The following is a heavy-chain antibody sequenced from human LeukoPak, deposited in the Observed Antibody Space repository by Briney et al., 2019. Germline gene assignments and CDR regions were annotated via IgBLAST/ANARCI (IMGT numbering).Heavy chain of an antibody. D-gene: IGHD4-17*01. CDR3: TITGGPTVTAFDD. CDR1: GFIFRNYW. CDR2: IKHDGGDK. Sequence: PGGSLRLSCAASGFIFRNYWMAWVRQAPGKGLEWVANIKHDGGDKNYVDSVKGRFTISRDNAKSSLYRQMNSLRAEDTAVYYCTITGGPTVTAFDDWGQGILVTVSS. J-gene: IGHJ4*02. V-gene: IGHV3-7*02.